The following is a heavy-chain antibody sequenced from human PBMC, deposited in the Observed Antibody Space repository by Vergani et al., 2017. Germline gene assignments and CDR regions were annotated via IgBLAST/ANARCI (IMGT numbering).Heavy chain of an antibody. CDR2: ISWGGGST. D-gene: IGHD6-19*01. CDR3: AKEYSSGWYYYYYMDV. Sequence: EVQLVESGGVVVQPGGSLRLSCAASGFTFDDYTMHWVRQAPGKGLEWVSLISWGGGSTYYADSVKGRFTIARDNSKNSLYLQMNSLRTEDTALYYCAKEYSSGWYYYYYMDVWGKGTTVTVSS. CDR1: GFTFDDYT. J-gene: IGHJ6*03. V-gene: IGHV3-43*01.